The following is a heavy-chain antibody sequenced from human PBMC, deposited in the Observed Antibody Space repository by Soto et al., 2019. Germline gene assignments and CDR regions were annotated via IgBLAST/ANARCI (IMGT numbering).Heavy chain of an antibody. D-gene: IGHD6-25*01. CDR3: ARPHGGSSGWDNWFDP. CDR1: GGSTSSYY. CDR2: IYYSGST. J-gene: IGHJ5*02. V-gene: IGHV4-59*01. Sequence: SETLSLTCTVSGGSTSSYYWSWIRQPPGQGLEWIGYIYYSGSTNYNPSLKSRVTISVDTSKNQFSLKLSSVTAADTAVYYCARPHGGSSGWDNWFDPWGQGTLVTVS.